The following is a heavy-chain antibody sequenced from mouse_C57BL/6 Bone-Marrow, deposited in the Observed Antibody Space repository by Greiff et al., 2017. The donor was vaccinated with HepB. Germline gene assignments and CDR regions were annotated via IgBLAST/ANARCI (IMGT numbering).Heavy chain of an antibody. CDR1: GFSLTSYG. J-gene: IGHJ3*01. CDR3: YYGSSYVEFAY. CDR2: IWGDGST. D-gene: IGHD1-1*01. Sequence: QVQLQQSGPGLVAPSQSLSITCTVSGFSLTSYGVSWVRQPPGKGLEWLGVIWGDGSTNYHSALISRLSISKDNSKSQVFLKLNSLQTDDTATYFNYYGSSYVEFAYWGQGTLVTVSA. V-gene: IGHV2-3*01.